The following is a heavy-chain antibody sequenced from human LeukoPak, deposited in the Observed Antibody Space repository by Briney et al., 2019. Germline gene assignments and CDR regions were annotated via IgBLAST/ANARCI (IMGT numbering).Heavy chain of an antibody. J-gene: IGHJ3*01. Sequence: GGSLRLSCAASGFKFTNYAMHWVRQAPGKGLEWFSTIGGSGVTKFYADSVAGRFTISRDNSNNALFLQMNNLRAEDMAIYYCARGASSWEYTTFDVWGQGAIVTVSS. CDR1: GFKFTNYA. CDR3: ARGASSWEYTTFDV. CDR2: IGGSGVTK. V-gene: IGHV3-23*01. D-gene: IGHD6-13*01.